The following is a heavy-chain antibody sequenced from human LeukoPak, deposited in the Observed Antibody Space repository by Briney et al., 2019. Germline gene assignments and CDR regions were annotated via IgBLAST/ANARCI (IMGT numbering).Heavy chain of an antibody. J-gene: IGHJ3*02. Sequence: PGRSLRLSCAASGFTFSSYGMHWVRQAPGKGLEWVAVIWYGGSNKYYADSVKGRFTISRDNSKNTLYLQMNSLRAEDTAVYYCAKDSPTRGPYDSSGSEGAFDIWGQGTMVTVSS. D-gene: IGHD3-22*01. CDR2: IWYGGSNK. V-gene: IGHV3-30*18. CDR3: AKDSPTRGPYDSSGSEGAFDI. CDR1: GFTFSSYG.